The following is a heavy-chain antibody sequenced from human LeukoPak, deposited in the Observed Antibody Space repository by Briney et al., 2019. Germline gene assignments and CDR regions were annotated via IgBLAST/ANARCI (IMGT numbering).Heavy chain of an antibody. D-gene: IGHD4-17*01. CDR3: VRQETTEISRAQFDP. Sequence: PSETLSLTCTASGGSLSSSSYYWGWIRHPPGKGLEWIGSIYYSGSTYYNPSIKSRVTISVDTSKNLFSLKMSSVTAAHTAVYYCVRQETTEISRAQFDPWGQGTLVTVPS. J-gene: IGHJ5*02. CDR2: IYYSGST. V-gene: IGHV4-39*01. CDR1: GGSLSSSSYY.